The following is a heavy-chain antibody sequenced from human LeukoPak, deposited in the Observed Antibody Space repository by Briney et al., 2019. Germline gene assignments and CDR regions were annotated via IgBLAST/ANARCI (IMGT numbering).Heavy chain of an antibody. Sequence: GGSLRLSCAASGFTFSSYWMSWVRQAPGKGLEWVANIKQDGSEKYYVDSVKGRFTISRDNAKNSLYLQMNSLRAEDTAVYYCARDHSHYYDSSGYYYGGSFDYWGQGTLVTVSS. CDR1: GFTFSSYW. D-gene: IGHD3-22*01. CDR3: ARDHSHYYDSSGYYYGGSFDY. V-gene: IGHV3-7*01. J-gene: IGHJ4*02. CDR2: IKQDGSEK.